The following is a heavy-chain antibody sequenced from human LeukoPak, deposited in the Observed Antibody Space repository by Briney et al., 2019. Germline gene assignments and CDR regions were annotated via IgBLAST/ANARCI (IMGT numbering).Heavy chain of an antibody. CDR1: GYIFTNYY. CDR3: ARRYCSSTSCNPYFFDF. CDR2: ISPGDSEA. D-gene: IGHD2-2*01. V-gene: IGHV5-51*01. J-gene: IGHJ4*02. Sequence: GESLKISCKGSGYIFTNYYIGWVRQMPGKGLEWMGIISPGDSEARYSPSFQGQVTISADKSISTAYLRWSSLKASDSAIYYCARRYCSSTSCNPYFFDFWGQGTLVTVSS.